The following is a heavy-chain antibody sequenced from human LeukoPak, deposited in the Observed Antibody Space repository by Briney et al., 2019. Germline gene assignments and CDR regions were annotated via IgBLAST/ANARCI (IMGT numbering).Heavy chain of an antibody. CDR1: GGSISSGDYY. D-gene: IGHD3-10*01. CDR2: IYYSGST. CDR3: ARVLETTMVRGVITPVYYFDY. J-gene: IGHJ4*02. Sequence: PSETLSLTCTVSGGSISSGDYYWSWIRQPPGKGLEWIGYIYYSGSTYYNPSLKSRVTISVDTSKNQFSLKLSSVTAADTAVYYCARVLETTMVRGVITPVYYFDYWGQGTLVTVSS. V-gene: IGHV4-30-4*01.